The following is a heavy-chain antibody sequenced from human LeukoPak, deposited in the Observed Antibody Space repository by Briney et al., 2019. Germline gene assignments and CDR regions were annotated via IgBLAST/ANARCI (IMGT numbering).Heavy chain of an antibody. Sequence: GGPLRLSCAASGFTFSSYAMHWVRQAPGQGLEYVSAISSNGGSTYYANSVKGRFTVSRDNSKNTLYLQMGSLRIEDMAVYYCASSPPTGTTWYFDLWGRGTRVTVSS. D-gene: IGHD1-7*01. CDR3: ASSPPTGTTWYFDL. CDR1: GFTFSSYA. J-gene: IGHJ2*01. V-gene: IGHV3-64*01. CDR2: ISSNGGST.